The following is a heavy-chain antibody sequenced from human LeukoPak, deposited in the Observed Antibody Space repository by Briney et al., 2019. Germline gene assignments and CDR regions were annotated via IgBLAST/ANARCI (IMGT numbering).Heavy chain of an antibody. J-gene: IGHJ4*02. V-gene: IGHV3-23*01. CDR1: GFTFGSYA. D-gene: IGHD2-2*01. CDR3: AKDRNVYCSSTSCSSEFDY. Sequence: GGSLRLSCAASGFTFGSYAMSWVRQAPGKGLEWVSAISGSGGSTYYADSVKGRFTISRDNSKNTLYLQMNSLRAEDTAVYYCAKDRNVYCSSTSCSSEFDYWGQGTLVTVSS. CDR2: ISGSGGST.